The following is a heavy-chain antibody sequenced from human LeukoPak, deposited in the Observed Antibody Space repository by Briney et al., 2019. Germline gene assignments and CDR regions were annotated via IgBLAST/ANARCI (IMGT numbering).Heavy chain of an antibody. Sequence: SETLSLTCAVYGGSFSGYYSSWIRQPPGKGLEWIGEINHSGSTNYNPYLKSRVTISVYTSKNQFSLTLSSVTAADTAVYYCARVRRGTDIYGFRQRTNWFDPWGQGTLVTVSS. D-gene: IGHD2-21*02. CDR3: ARVRRGTDIYGFRQRTNWFDP. V-gene: IGHV4-34*01. CDR1: GGSFSGYY. CDR2: INHSGST. J-gene: IGHJ5*02.